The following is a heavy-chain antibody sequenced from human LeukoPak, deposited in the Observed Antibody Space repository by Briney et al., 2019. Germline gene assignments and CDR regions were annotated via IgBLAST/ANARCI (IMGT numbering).Heavy chain of an antibody. J-gene: IGHJ4*02. CDR1: VFTFSTSV. CDR3: AREGEVAGTFDY. D-gene: IGHD6-19*01. CDR2: FSRSGNT. V-gene: IGHV3-23*01. Sequence: GGSLRLSCAGSVFTFSTSVMSWVRQAPGRGLEWVATFSRSGNTYYADSVKGQFTISRDNSQSMLFLQMNSLRAEDTAVYYCAREGEVAGTFDYWGQGTLVTVSS.